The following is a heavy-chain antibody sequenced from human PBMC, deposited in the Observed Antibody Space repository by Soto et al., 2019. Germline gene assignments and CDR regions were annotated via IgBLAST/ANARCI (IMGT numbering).Heavy chain of an antibody. CDR2: VYHTGST. Sequence: SETLSLTCDVSGASITTYYWSWIRQAPGKGLEWIGNVYHTGSTNYNSSLRSRVTISVDTSKNQFSLNMNSVTAADTAVYYCARRLFGSGWTLDSWGQGALVTVSS. D-gene: IGHD6-19*01. J-gene: IGHJ4*02. CDR3: ARRLFGSGWTLDS. V-gene: IGHV4-59*13. CDR1: GASITTYY.